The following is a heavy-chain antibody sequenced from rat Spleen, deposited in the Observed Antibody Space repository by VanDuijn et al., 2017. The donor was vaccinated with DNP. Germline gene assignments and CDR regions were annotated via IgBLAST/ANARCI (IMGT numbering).Heavy chain of an antibody. CDR1: GFTFSDYY. J-gene: IGHJ2*01. D-gene: IGHD1-2*01. Sequence: EVQLVESGGGLVQPGRSLKLSCAASGFTFSDYYMAWVRQAPTKGLEWVACMSPTTRSSYYRDSVRGRFTVSRDDSTNTLYLQMDSLRSEDTATYYCASAYSSCLYDFLDYWGQGVMVTVSS. V-gene: IGHV5-25*01. CDR3: ASAYSSCLYDFLDY. CDR2: MSPTTRSS.